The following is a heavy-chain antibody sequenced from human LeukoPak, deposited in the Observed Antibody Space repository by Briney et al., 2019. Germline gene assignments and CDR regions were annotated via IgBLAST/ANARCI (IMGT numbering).Heavy chain of an antibody. CDR1: GFTFSDYY. Sequence: GSLRLSCAASGFTFSDYYWSWIRQPAGKGLEWIGRIYTSGSTNYNPSLKSRVTMSVDTSKNQFSLKLSSVTAADTAVYYCARVPRSYYYYYYMDVWGKGTTVTVSS. V-gene: IGHV4-4*07. CDR2: IYTSGST. CDR3: ARVPRSYYYYYYMDV. J-gene: IGHJ6*03.